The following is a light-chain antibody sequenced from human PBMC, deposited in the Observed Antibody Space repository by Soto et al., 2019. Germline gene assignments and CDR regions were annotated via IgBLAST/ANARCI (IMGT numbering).Light chain of an antibody. Sequence: EIVLTQSPGTLSLSPGERATLSCRASQSVSNNYLAWYQQKPGQAPRLLIYGASRRATGIPDRFSGSGSGTDFTLTVSRLEPEDFAVYYCQQSGNSPVTFGQGTRLEI. CDR3: QQSGNSPVT. CDR1: QSVSNNY. CDR2: GAS. J-gene: IGKJ5*01. V-gene: IGKV3-20*01.